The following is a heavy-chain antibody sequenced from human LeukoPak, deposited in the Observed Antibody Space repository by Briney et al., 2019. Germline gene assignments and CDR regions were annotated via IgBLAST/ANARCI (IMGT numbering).Heavy chain of an antibody. D-gene: IGHD1-26*01. CDR3: ARGYSGSYGRFDY. V-gene: IGHV4-59*01. J-gene: IGHJ4*02. CDR2: IYYSGST. CDR1: GGSISSYY. Sequence: SDTLSLTCTVSGGSISSYYWSWIRQPPGKGLEWIGYIYYSGSTSYNPSLKSRVTISVDTSKNQFSLKLSSVTAADTAVYYCARGYSGSYGRFDYWGQGTLVTVSS.